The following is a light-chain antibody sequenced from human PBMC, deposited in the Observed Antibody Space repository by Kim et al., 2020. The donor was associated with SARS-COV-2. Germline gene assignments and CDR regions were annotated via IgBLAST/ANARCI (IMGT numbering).Light chain of an antibody. Sequence: APGKRDARSCGASKRCSKYLARYQHKTGQVPRLLIYDASTRATCSPARFSGRGSGTGFTLPISSLEPEDFAVYYCQQRSDWPPWTFGPGTKVDIK. CDR3: QQRSDWPPWT. V-gene: IGKV3-11*01. CDR2: DAS. CDR1: KRCSKY. J-gene: IGKJ1*01.